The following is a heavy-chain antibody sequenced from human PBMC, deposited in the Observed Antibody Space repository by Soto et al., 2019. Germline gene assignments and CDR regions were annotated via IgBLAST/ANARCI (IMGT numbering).Heavy chain of an antibody. Sequence: QVQLQESGPGLVKPSGTLSLTCAVSGGSISSSNWWSWVRQPPGKGLEWIGEIYHSGSTNYNPSRKNRLTISVDKSKNQFSLQLRSAPAAHSAVYYCARVVGGYSYGMDVWGQGTTVTVSS. D-gene: IGHD2-2*01. CDR1: GGSISSSNW. CDR3: ARVVGGYSYGMDV. J-gene: IGHJ6*02. CDR2: IYHSGST. V-gene: IGHV4-4*02.